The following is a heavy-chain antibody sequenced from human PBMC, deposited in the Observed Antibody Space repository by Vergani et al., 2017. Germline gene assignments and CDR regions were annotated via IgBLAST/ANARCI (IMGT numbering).Heavy chain of an antibody. Sequence: EVQLVESGGGLIQPGGSLRLSCAASGFTVSSNYMSWVRQAPGKGLEWVSVIYSGGSTYYADSVKGRFTISRRNSKNTLYLQMNSLRAEDTAVYYCASCSTSCYEGFAGQPXLSSWGQGTLVTVSS. CDR3: ASCSTSCYEGFAGQPXLSS. J-gene: IGHJ4*02. D-gene: IGHD2-2*01. CDR2: IYSGGST. CDR1: GFTVSSNY. V-gene: IGHV3-53*04.